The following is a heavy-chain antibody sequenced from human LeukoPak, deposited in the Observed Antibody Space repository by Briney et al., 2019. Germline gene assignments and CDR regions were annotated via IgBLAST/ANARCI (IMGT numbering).Heavy chain of an antibody. Sequence: WASVKVSCKTSGYIFTDYYIHWVRQAPGQGLEWMGILNSSGGSTTYAQKFRGRITMTRDASTSTVYMELRSLRSEDTAVYYCARDRWELPYYFDYWGQGTLVTVSS. J-gene: IGHJ4*02. CDR1: GYIFTDYY. D-gene: IGHD1-26*01. CDR3: ARDRWELPYYFDY. CDR2: LNSSGGST. V-gene: IGHV1-46*01.